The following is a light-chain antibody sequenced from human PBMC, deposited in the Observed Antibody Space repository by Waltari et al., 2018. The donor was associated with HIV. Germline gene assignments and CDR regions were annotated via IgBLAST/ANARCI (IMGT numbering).Light chain of an antibody. CDR1: QSVGSN. CDR2: YAS. V-gene: IGKV3-15*01. Sequence: EIVMTQSPATLSVSPGERATLSCRASQSVGSNLAWYRQKPGQAPRLLIYYASTRATGIPARFSGNGSGTEFTLTISSLLSEDFAVYYCQQYNNWPPWKFGQGTKVEIK. CDR3: QQYNNWPPWK. J-gene: IGKJ1*01.